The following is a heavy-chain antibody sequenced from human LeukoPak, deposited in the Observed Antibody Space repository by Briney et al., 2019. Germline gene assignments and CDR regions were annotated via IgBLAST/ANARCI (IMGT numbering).Heavy chain of an antibody. V-gene: IGHV4-38-2*02. CDR2: IYHSGST. Sequence: SETLSLTCTVSGYSISSGYYWGWIRQPPGKGLEWIGSIYHSGSTYYNPSLKSRVTISVDTSKNQFSLKLSSVTAADTAVYYCARDLYDFWSGYYTGYYYYYMDVWGKGTTVTVSS. D-gene: IGHD3-3*01. CDR1: GYSISSGYY. CDR3: ARDLYDFWSGYYTGYYYYYMDV. J-gene: IGHJ6*03.